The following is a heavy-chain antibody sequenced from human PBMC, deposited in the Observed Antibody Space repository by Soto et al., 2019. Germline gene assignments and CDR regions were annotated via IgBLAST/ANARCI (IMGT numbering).Heavy chain of an antibody. Sequence: EVQLLESGGGLVQPGGSLRLSCAASGFTFSSYVMGWVRQAPGKGLEWVSSISGSGDSTYYADSVKGRFTISRDNSKNTLYLQMSSLRAEDTAVYYCAKRIVGAIGYFDYWCHGTLVTVSS. J-gene: IGHJ4*01. CDR2: ISGSGDST. CDR1: GFTFSSYV. V-gene: IGHV3-23*01. CDR3: AKRIVGAIGYFDY. D-gene: IGHD1-26*01.